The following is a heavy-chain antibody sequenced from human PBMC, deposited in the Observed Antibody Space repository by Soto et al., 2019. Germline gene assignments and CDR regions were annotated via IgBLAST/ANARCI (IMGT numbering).Heavy chain of an antibody. CDR2: IYSGGST. Sequence: EVPLVESGGGLIQPGGSLRLSCAASGFTVSSNYMSWVRQAPGKGLEWVSVIYSGGSTYYADSVKGRFTISRDNFKNKLYLQMNSLRSEDTAVYYCATSFPHDFDIWGQGTMVTVSS. CDR3: ATSFPHDFDI. CDR1: GFTVSSNY. V-gene: IGHV3-53*01. J-gene: IGHJ3*02.